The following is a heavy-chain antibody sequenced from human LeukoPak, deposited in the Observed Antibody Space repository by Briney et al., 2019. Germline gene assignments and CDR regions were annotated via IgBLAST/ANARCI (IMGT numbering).Heavy chain of an antibody. CDR1: GGSISSGDYY. CDR3: ARDTGDHPDPWYFDY. D-gene: IGHD4-17*01. Sequence: PSQTLSLTCTVSGGSISSGDYYWSWIRQPPGKGLEWIGYIYYSGSTYYNPSLKSRVTISVDTSKNQFSLKLSSVTAADTAVYYCARDTGDHPDPWYFDYWGQGTLVTVSS. CDR2: IYYSGST. J-gene: IGHJ4*02. V-gene: IGHV4-30-4*08.